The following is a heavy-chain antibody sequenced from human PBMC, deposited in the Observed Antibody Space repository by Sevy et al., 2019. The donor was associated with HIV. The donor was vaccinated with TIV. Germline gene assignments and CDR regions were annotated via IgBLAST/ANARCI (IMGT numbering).Heavy chain of an antibody. J-gene: IGHJ4*02. Sequence: SETLSLTCTVSGGSISSSSYYWGWIRQPPGKGLEWIGRIYYSGSTYYNPSLKSRVTISVDTSKNQCSLQLSSVTAADTAVYYCARQGGYSYGFGVKPYFDYWGQGTLVTVSS. CDR2: IYYSGST. CDR3: ARQGGYSYGFGVKPYFDY. CDR1: GGSISSSSYY. V-gene: IGHV4-39*01. D-gene: IGHD5-18*01.